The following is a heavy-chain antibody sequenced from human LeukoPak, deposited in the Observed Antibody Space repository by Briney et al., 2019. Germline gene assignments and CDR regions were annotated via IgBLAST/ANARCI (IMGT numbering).Heavy chain of an antibody. V-gene: IGHV3-74*01. Sequence: GGFLRLSCAASGFTFSSYWMHWVRQAPGKGLVWVSRINSDGSSTSYADSVKGRFTISRDNAKNTLYLQMNSLRAEDTAVYYCARDRSFYGDSYYGMDVWGQGTTVTVSS. J-gene: IGHJ6*02. CDR2: INSDGSST. CDR1: GFTFSSYW. D-gene: IGHD4-17*01. CDR3: ARDRSFYGDSYYGMDV.